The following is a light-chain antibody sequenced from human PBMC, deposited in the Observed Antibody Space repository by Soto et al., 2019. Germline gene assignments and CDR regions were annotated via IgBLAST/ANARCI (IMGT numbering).Light chain of an antibody. Sequence: EIVLTQSPGTQSLSPGERATLSCRASQSVSSSSLAWYQQKPGQAPRLLIYGASSRATSIPDRFSGSGSGTDFTRIVSRLEPEDFVVYYCQQYGNSPPYTFGQGTKLEI. V-gene: IGKV3-20*01. CDR1: QSVSSSS. J-gene: IGKJ2*01. CDR2: GAS. CDR3: QQYGNSPPYT.